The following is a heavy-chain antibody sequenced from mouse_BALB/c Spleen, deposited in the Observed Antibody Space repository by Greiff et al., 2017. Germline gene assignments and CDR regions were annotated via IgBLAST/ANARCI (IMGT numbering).Heavy chain of an antibody. CDR3: ARVGGNPFAY. D-gene: IGHD2-1*01. CDR1: GFTFSSYA. J-gene: IGHJ3*01. Sequence: EVQLVESGGGLVKPGGSLKLSCAASGFTFSSYAMSWVRQSPEKRLEWVAEISSGGSYTYYPDTVTGRFTISRDNAKNTLYLEMSSLRSEDTAMYYCARVGGNPFAYWGQGTLVTVSA. CDR2: ISSGGSYT. V-gene: IGHV5-9-4*01.